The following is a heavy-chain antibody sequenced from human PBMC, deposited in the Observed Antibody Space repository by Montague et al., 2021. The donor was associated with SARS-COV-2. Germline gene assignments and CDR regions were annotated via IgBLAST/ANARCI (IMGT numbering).Heavy chain of an antibody. CDR2: INHSGST. CDR1: GGSFSDYY. Sequence: SETLSLTCAVYGGSFSDYYWSWIRQPPGKGLEWIGEINHSGSTNYNPSLKSRVTISMDTSKNQFSLKLSSVTAADTAVYYCARGVRQLGVRYYYYYIDVWDKGTTVTVSS. J-gene: IGHJ6*03. D-gene: IGHD6-6*01. V-gene: IGHV4-34*01. CDR3: ARGVRQLGVRYYYYYIDV.